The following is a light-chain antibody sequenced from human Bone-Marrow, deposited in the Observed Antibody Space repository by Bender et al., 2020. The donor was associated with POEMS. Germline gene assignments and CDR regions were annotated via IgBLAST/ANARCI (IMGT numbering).Light chain of an antibody. Sequence: SYELTQTPSVSVSPGQTARITCSGDKLGDKYACWYQQKPGQSPVMVIYQDTKRPSGIPERFSGSNSGNTATLTISGTQSMDEADYYCQTWDSSACVFGDGTKVTVL. CDR2: QDT. CDR1: KLGDKY. V-gene: IGLV3-1*01. CDR3: QTWDSSACV. J-gene: IGLJ1*01.